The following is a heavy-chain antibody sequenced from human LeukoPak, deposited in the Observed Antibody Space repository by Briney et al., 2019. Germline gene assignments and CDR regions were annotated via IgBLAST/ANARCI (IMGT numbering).Heavy chain of an antibody. CDR2: INHSGST. J-gene: IGHJ4*02. CDR3: ARGPGEQQLVYRIDY. CDR1: GGSFSGYY. Sequence: SETLSLTCAVHGGSFSGYYWSWIRQPPGKGLEWIGEINHSGSTNYNPSLKSRVTISVDTSKNQFSLKLSSVTAAETAVYYYARGPGEQQLVYRIDYWGQGTLVTVSS. V-gene: IGHV4-34*01. D-gene: IGHD6-13*01.